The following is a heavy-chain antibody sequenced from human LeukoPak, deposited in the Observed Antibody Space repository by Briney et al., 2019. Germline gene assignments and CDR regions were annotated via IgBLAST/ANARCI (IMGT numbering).Heavy chain of an antibody. J-gene: IGHJ6*03. Sequence: GGSLRLSCAASGFTFSNYWMSWVRQAPGKGLEWVANIKQDGSEKYYVESVKGRFTISRDNAKNSLYLQMNSLRAEDTAVYYCARLSAGGVVISYYYMDVWGKGTTVTVSS. CDR1: GFTFSNYW. D-gene: IGHD3-3*01. V-gene: IGHV3-7*01. CDR3: ARLSAGGVVISYYYMDV. CDR2: IKQDGSEK.